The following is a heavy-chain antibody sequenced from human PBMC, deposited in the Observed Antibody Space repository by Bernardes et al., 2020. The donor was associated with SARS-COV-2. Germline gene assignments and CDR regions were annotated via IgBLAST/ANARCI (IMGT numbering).Heavy chain of an antibody. CDR3: ASSLAYCGGDCYLYYGMDV. CDR2: IYSGYNT. V-gene: IGHV3-53*01. J-gene: IGHJ6*02. Sequence: GSLRPPCSASGFAVISAYMSWFRQAPGKRREWVSVIYSGYNTYYAYSEPGRITISKDNSKNTVYLQMNSLRAEDTAVYYCASSLAYCGGDCYLYYGMDVWGQGTTVTVSS. D-gene: IGHD2-21*02. CDR1: GFAVISAY.